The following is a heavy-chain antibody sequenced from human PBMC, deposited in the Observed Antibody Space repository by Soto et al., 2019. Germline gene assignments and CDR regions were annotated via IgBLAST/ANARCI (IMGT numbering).Heavy chain of an antibody. J-gene: IGHJ4*02. CDR2: IRSKAYGGTT. V-gene: IGHV3-49*04. CDR3: TRAFTIFGVVPFDY. D-gene: IGHD3-3*01. CDR1: GFTFGYYA. Sequence: PGGSLRLSCTASGFTFGYYAMSWVRQAPGKGLEWVGFIRSKAYGGTTEYAASVKGRFTISRDDSKSIAYLQMNSLKTEDTAVYYCTRAFTIFGVVPFDYWGQGTLVTVSS.